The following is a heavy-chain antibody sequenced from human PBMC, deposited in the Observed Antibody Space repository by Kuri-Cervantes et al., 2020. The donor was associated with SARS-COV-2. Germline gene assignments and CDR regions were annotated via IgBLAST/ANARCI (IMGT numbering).Heavy chain of an antibody. CDR2: ISHDGKNK. J-gene: IGHJ6*02. D-gene: IGHD3-16*02. Sequence: GGSLRLSCAASGFNFSRTDMHWVRQAPGKGLEWVAVISHDGKNKKCIASGKGRFTISRDNAKNSLYLQMNSLRAEDTAVYYCARANVRAILSYYYYYGMDVWGQGTTVTVSS. V-gene: IGHV3-30*03. CDR3: ARANVRAILSYYYYYGMDV. CDR1: GFNFSRTD.